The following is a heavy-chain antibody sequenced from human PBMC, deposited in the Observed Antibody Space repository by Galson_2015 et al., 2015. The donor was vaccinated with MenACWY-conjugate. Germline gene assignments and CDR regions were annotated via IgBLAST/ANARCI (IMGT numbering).Heavy chain of an antibody. Sequence: SVKVSCKASGGTFTKYTISWVRQAPGQGLEWMGRIISILGMANCAQKFQGRVTLTADKSTTTAYMELSNLSSEDTAVYYCATERENSGYVAFWGQGTLVTVSS. CDR1: GGTFTKYT. D-gene: IGHD1-26*01. CDR3: ATERENSGYVAF. V-gene: IGHV1-69*02. CDR2: IISILGMA. J-gene: IGHJ4*02.